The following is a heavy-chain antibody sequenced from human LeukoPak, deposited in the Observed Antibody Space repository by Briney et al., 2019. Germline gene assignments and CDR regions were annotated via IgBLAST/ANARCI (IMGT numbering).Heavy chain of an antibody. V-gene: IGHV3-7*03. Sequence: GGSLRLSCAASGFTFSSYWMSWVRQAPGKGREWVANIKQDGREKYYVDSVKGRFTNSRDNAKNSLYLQMNSLRAEDTAVYYCAGSLWFGELARFDPWGQGTLVTVSS. CDR3: AGSLWFGELARFDP. D-gene: IGHD3-10*01. CDR1: GFTFSSYW. J-gene: IGHJ5*02. CDR2: IKQDGREK.